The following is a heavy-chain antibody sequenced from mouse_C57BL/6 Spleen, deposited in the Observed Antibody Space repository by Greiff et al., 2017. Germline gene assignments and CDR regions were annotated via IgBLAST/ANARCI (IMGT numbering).Heavy chain of an antibody. CDR2: IYPRDGST. CDR3: ASGTTVVRYYSAMDY. Sequence: VKLQESDAELVKPGASVKISCKVSGYTFTDHTIHWMKQRPEQGLEWIGYIYPRDGSTKYNEKFKGKATLTADKSSSTAYMQLNSLTSEDSAVYFCASGTTVVRYYSAMDYWGHGTSVTVSS. D-gene: IGHD1-1*01. V-gene: IGHV1-78*01. J-gene: IGHJ4*01. CDR1: GYTFTDHT.